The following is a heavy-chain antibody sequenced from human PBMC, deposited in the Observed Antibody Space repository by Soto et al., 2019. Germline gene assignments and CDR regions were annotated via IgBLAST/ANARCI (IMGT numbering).Heavy chain of an antibody. D-gene: IGHD3-3*01. CDR2: FDPEDGET. CDR1: GYTLTELS. Sequence: ASVKVSCKVSGYTLTELSMHWVRQAPGKGLEWMGGFDPEDGETIYAQKFQGRVTMTEDTSTDTAYMELSSLRSEDTAVYYCARLFGVYYDFWSGYDHAFDYYGMDVWGQGTTVTVSS. CDR3: ARLFGVYYDFWSGYDHAFDYYGMDV. V-gene: IGHV1-24*01. J-gene: IGHJ6*02.